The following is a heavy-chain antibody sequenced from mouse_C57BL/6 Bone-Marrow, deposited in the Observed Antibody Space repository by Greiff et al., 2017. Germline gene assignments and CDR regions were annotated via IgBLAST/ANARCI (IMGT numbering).Heavy chain of an antibody. Sequence: QVQLQQSGAELMKPGASVKLSCKATGYTFTGYWIEWVKQRPGHGLEWIGEILPGSGSTNYNEKFKGKATFTADTSSNTAYMQLSSLTTEDSAIYYCAREEGLRRSTLWYFDVWGTGTTVTVSS. CDR2: ILPGSGST. CDR1: GYTFTGYW. J-gene: IGHJ1*03. V-gene: IGHV1-9*01. D-gene: IGHD2-4*01. CDR3: AREEGLRRSTLWYFDV.